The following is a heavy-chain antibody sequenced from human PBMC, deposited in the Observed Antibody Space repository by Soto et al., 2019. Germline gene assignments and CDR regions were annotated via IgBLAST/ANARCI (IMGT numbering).Heavy chain of an antibody. Sequence: PVGSLRLSCVASGFTFSSYVMSWVRQAPGRGLEWVSSISAGGSTTYYADSVKGRFTISRDNSKNTVYVQMNSLRVEDTAVYYCARGGNGWFDPWGQGTLVTVSS. CDR3: ARGGNGWFDP. CDR1: GFTFSSYV. D-gene: IGHD3-10*01. CDR2: ISAGGSTT. J-gene: IGHJ5*02. V-gene: IGHV3-23*01.